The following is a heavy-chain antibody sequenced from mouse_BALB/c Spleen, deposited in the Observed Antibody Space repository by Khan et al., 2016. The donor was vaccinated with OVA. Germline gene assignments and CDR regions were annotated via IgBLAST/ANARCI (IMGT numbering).Heavy chain of an antibody. V-gene: IGHV2-6-5*01. CDR2: IWGGGST. Sequence: VQLQESGPGLVAPSQNLSITCTVSGFSLSDYGVSWIRQPPGKGLEWLGVIWGGGSTYYNSDLRSRLSISKDNSKSQVFLKMSSLQSDDTAMFYCAKGVWSYYYTVDYWGQGTSVTVSS. CDR3: AKGVWSYYYTVDY. CDR1: GFSLSDYG. J-gene: IGHJ4*01.